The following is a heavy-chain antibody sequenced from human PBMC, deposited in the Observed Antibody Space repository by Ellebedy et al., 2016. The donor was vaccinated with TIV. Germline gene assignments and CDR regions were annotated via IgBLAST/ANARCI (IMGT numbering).Heavy chain of an antibody. CDR3: ARKKMITFGGVIVKYYYGMDV. Sequence: ASVKVSXXASGYTFTSYGISWVRQAPGQGLEWMGWISAYNGNTNYAQKLQGRVTMTTDTSTSTAYMELRSLRSDDTAVYYCARKKMITFGGVIVKYYYGMDVWGQGTTVTVSS. D-gene: IGHD3-16*02. CDR2: ISAYNGNT. V-gene: IGHV1-18*04. J-gene: IGHJ6*02. CDR1: GYTFTSYG.